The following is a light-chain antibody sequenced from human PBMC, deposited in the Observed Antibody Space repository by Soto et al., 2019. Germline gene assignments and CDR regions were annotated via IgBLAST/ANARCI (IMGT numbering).Light chain of an antibody. V-gene: IGKV1-5*03. CDR3: QHYNSYRWA. Sequence: DVQMTQSPATLSASVGDRVTITCRASQTISSYLAWYQQKPGKAPKLLIYKASSLQSGVPSRFSGSGSGTEFTLTIGSLQPDDFATYYCQHYNSYRWAFGQGTKVDIK. CDR2: KAS. CDR1: QTISSY. J-gene: IGKJ1*01.